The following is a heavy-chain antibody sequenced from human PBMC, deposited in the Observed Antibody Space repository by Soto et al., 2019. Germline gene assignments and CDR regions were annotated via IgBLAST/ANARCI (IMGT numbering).Heavy chain of an antibody. CDR3: ARDRRTLGRVDY. Sequence: QVQLVESGGGVVQPGRSLRLSCAASGFTFSSYGMHWVRQAPGKGLEWVAVIWYDGSNKYYADSVKGRITISRDNSKNTLYLQMNSLRAEDKAVYYCARDRRTLGRVDYWGQGTLVTVSS. J-gene: IGHJ4*02. V-gene: IGHV3-33*01. CDR2: IWYDGSNK. CDR1: GFTFSSYG.